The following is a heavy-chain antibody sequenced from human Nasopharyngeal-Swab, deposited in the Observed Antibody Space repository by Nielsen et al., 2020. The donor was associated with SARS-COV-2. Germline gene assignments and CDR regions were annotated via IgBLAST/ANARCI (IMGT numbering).Heavy chain of an antibody. Sequence: SEILSPTCAAYGGSFSGYYWSWIRQPPGKGLEWIGEINHSGSTNYNPSLKSRVTISVDTSKNQFSLKLSSVTAADTAVYYCARGGWGDYPDYWGQGTLVTVSS. J-gene: IGHJ4*02. D-gene: IGHD4-17*01. CDR3: ARGGWGDYPDY. CDR1: GGSFSGYY. CDR2: INHSGST. V-gene: IGHV4-34*01.